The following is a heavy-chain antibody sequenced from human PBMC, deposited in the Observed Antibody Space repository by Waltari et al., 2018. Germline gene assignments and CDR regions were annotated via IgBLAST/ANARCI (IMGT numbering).Heavy chain of an antibody. J-gene: IGHJ2*01. CDR2: IYYRGST. CDR3: ARHPAMTIMLWYFDL. CDR1: AGSITSSSYY. V-gene: IGHV4-39*01. D-gene: IGHD2-8*01. Sequence: QLQLQESGPGLVKPSETLSLTCTVSAGSITSSSYYWGWIRQPPGKGLEWIWSIYYRGSTYYNPSLKSRVTISVDTSKNQFSLKLSSVTAADTAVYYCARHPAMTIMLWYFDLWGRGTLVTVSS.